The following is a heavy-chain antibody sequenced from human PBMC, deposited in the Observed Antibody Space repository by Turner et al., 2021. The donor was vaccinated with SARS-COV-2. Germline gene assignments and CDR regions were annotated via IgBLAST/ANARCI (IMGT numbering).Heavy chain of an antibody. J-gene: IGHJ6*03. CDR3: ARDPNAGYYYMDV. V-gene: IGHV3-33*01. CDR2: IWYDGSNK. Sequence: QVQLVESGGGVVQPGRSLRLSCAASGFTFGSYGMHWVRQAPGKGREWVAVIWYDGSNKYYADSVKSRFTISRDNSKNTLYLQMNSLTAEDTAVYYCARDPNAGYYYMDVWGKGTTVTVSS. D-gene: IGHD2-8*01. CDR1: GFTFGSYG.